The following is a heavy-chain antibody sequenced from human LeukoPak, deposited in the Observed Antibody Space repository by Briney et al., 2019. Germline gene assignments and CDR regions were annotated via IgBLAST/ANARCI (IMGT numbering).Heavy chain of an antibody. CDR1: GGTFSSYD. Sequence: GSSVKVSCKASGGTFSSYDISWVRQAPGQGLEWMGGIMPISGTANYAQKFQGRVTITADKPTNTAYMELSSLRSEDTAVYYCARVRPSGSYHPTWGSEYYWGQGTLVTVSS. J-gene: IGHJ4*02. V-gene: IGHV1-69*06. D-gene: IGHD1-26*01. CDR3: ARVRPSGSYHPTWGSEYY. CDR2: IMPISGTA.